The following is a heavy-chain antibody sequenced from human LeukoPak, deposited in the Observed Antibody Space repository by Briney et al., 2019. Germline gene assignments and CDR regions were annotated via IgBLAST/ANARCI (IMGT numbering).Heavy chain of an antibody. J-gene: IGHJ4*02. CDR1: GFTFSRSA. CDR2: IIYSGGAT. D-gene: IGHD3-22*01. CDR3: AKDGLYYDGSEHVYYFDS. Sequence: PERSLRLSCAASGFTFSRSAMTWVRQGPGTGLEFVASIIYSGGATYYADSVKGRFTISRDNSKNTLYLQMNNLRAEDTALYYCAKDGLYYDGSEHVYYFDSWGQGTLVTVSS. V-gene: IGHV3-23*01.